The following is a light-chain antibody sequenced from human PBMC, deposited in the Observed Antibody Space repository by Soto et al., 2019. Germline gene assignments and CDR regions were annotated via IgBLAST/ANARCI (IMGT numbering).Light chain of an antibody. CDR1: HNIYNY. V-gene: IGKV1-33*01. CDR3: QHYDNLPLT. CDR2: DAS. J-gene: IGKJ4*01. Sequence: DIQVTQSPSSLSASVGDRVTIACQASHNIYNYLNWYHQKPGKAPKLLIFDASNLERGVPSRFSGSGSRTHFSLPINNLQPEDVGTYFCQHYDNLPLTFGGGTKVDSK.